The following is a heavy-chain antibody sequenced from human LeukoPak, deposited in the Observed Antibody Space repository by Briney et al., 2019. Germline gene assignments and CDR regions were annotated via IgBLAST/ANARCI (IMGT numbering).Heavy chain of an antibody. V-gene: IGHV3-30*04. CDR2: ISYDGSNK. CDR1: GFTFSSYA. J-gene: IGHJ3*02. CDR3: ARDQGYSSINNAFDI. D-gene: IGHD6-13*01. Sequence: GGSLRLSCAASGFTFSSYAMHWVRQAPGKGLEWVAVISYDGSNKYYADSVKGRFTISRDNSKNTLYLQMNSLRAEDTAVYYCARDQGYSSINNAFDIWGQGTMVTVSS.